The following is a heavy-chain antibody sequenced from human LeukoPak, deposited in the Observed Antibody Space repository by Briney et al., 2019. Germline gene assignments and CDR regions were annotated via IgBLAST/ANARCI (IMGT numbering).Heavy chain of an antibody. D-gene: IGHD2-15*01. CDR2: IYTSGST. Sequence: SETLSLTCTVSGGSISSGSYYWSWIRQPAGKGLEWTGRIYTSGSTNYNPSLKSRVTISVDTSKNQFSLKLSSVTAADTAVYYCARDSIGADTIGYCGGGSCSNYYYYYMDVWGKGTTVTVSS. J-gene: IGHJ6*03. V-gene: IGHV4-61*02. CDR1: GGSISSGSYY. CDR3: ARDSIGADTIGYCGGGSCSNYYYYYMDV.